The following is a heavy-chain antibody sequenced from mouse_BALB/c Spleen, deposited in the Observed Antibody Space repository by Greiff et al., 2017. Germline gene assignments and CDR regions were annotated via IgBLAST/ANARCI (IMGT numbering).Heavy chain of an antibody. J-gene: IGHJ3*01. V-gene: IGHV1S135*01. Sequence: EVKLQASGPELVKPGASVMVSCKASGYAFTSYNMYWVKQSHGKSLKWIGYIDPYNGGTSYNQKSKGKSTLTVAKSSSTAYMHLNSLTSEVSAVSYCARIPGTGAYGGEGTRVTVSA. CDR2: IDPYNGGT. D-gene: IGHD3-3*01. CDR3: ARIPGTGAY. CDR1: GYAFTSYN.